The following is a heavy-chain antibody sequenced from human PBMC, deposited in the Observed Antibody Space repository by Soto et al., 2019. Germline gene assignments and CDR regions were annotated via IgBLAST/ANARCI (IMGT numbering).Heavy chain of an antibody. CDR1: GFTSRIHA. D-gene: IGHD3-22*01. J-gene: IGHJ4*02. CDR2: ISTNGGST. CDR3: VKGEYYYDSSGYYPFDY. Sequence: GGSLRLSWSAVGFTSRIHAMHWVSQAPGKGLEYVSSISTNGGSTDYADSVKGRFTISRDNSKNTVYLQMSSLRVEDTAVYYCVKGEYYYDSSGYYPFDYWGQGTLVTVSS. V-gene: IGHV3-64D*06.